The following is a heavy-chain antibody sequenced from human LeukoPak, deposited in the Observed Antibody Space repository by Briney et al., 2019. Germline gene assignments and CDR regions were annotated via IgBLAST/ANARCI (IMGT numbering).Heavy chain of an antibody. J-gene: IGHJ4*02. Sequence: GGSRRLSSAASGLTISSYAMSWGSQAPGKGLESVSGISGSGGSTYYADSVKGRFTISRDNSKNTLYLQMTSLRAENTAVYYCAKDQVWIVVGSFDYWGQGTLVTVSS. D-gene: IGHD3-22*01. V-gene: IGHV3-23*01. CDR1: GLTISSYA. CDR2: ISGSGGST. CDR3: AKDQVWIVVGSFDY.